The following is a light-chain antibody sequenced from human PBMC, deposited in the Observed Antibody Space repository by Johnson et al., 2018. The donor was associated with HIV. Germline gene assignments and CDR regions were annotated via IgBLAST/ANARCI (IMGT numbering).Light chain of an antibody. CDR3: GTWDTSLSAYV. V-gene: IGLV1-51*01. CDR2: DNN. Sequence: QSVLTQPPSVSAAPGQKVTISCSRSSSNIGNNYVSWYQQLPGTAPKLVIYDNNKRPSGIPDQFSGSKSGTSATLGITGLQTGDEADYYCGTWDTSLSAYVFGTGTKVT. J-gene: IGLJ1*01. CDR1: SSNIGNNY.